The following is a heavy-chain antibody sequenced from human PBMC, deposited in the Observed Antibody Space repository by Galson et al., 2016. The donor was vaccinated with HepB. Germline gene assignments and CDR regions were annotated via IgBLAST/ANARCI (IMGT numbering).Heavy chain of an antibody. D-gene: IGHD2-8*02. CDR2: IYWDDDK. CDR1: GFSLSTSGVG. CDR3: AHSLLYCTGTYCHGAGVNWFDP. J-gene: IGHJ5*02. V-gene: IGHV2-5*02. Sequence: PALVKPTQTLTLTCTFSGFSLSTSGVGVGWIRQPPGKALEWLALIYWDDDKRYSPSLKSRLTITKDTSKNQVVLTMTNMDPVDTATYYCAHSLLYCTGTYCHGAGVNWFDPWGQGTLVTVSS.